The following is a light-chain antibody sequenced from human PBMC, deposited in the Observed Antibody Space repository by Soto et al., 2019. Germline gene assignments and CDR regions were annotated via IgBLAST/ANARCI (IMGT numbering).Light chain of an antibody. Sequence: VLTLAPLSRPVIPGGAVSISYSSSQILFLRDDGKTYLDWYLQRPGQSPQLLIYMLSHRASGVPDRFSGSGSDTDFTLKISRVEPEDVGVYYCMQRMKFPLTFGGGTKVDIK. CDR2: MLS. V-gene: IGKV2-40*01. CDR1: QILFLRDDGKTY. CDR3: MQRMKFPLT. J-gene: IGKJ4*01.